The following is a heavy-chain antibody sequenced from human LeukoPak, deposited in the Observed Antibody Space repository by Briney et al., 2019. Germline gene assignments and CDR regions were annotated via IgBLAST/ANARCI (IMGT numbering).Heavy chain of an antibody. D-gene: IGHD3-16*02. J-gene: IGHJ5*02. CDR2: INHSGST. CDR1: GGSFSGYY. CDR3: ARGLGVWGSYRYPHPRFDP. V-gene: IGHV4-34*01. Sequence: PSETLSLTCAVYGGSFSGYYWSWIRQPPGKGLEWIGEINHSGSTNYNPSLKSRVTISVDTSKNQSSLKLSSMTAADTAVYYCARGLGVWGSYRYPHPRFDPWGQGTLVTVSS.